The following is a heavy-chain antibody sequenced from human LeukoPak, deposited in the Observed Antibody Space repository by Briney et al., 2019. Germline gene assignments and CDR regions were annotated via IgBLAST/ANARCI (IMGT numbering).Heavy chain of an antibody. D-gene: IGHD1-1*01. V-gene: IGHV3-21*01. CDR3: ATGTTSGSYYFAY. CDR2: ITSGSSYI. Sequence: GGSLRLSCAASGFTFSSYSMNWVRQAPGKGLEWVSSITSGSSYIYYTDSVKGRFTISGDNAKNSLYLQMNSLRAEDTAVYYCATGTTSGSYYFAYWGQGTLVTVSS. J-gene: IGHJ4*02. CDR1: GFTFSSYS.